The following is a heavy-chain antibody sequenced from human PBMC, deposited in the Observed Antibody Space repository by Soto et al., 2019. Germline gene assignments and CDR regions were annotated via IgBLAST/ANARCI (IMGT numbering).Heavy chain of an antibody. CDR2: MSPNSGDT. CDR3: ARGVQQGSDY. Sequence: RASVKVSCKASGYTFSIYDINWVRQTTGQGLEWMGWMSPNSGDTGYAQKFQGRVTMTRDTSINTAYMELSSLRFEDTAVYYCARGVQQGSDYWGQGTLVTVSS. V-gene: IGHV1-8*02. CDR1: GYTFSIYD. J-gene: IGHJ4*02.